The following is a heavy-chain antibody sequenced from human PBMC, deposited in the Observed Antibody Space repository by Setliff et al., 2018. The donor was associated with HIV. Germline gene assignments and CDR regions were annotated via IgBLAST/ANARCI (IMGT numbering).Heavy chain of an antibody. Sequence: ASVKVSCKASGYTFTNYDINWVRQSPGQGLEWLGWMNPNSGRAGSAQMFQGRLTMTRDTSTSTAYMELSSLTSDDTAIYYCARSPDPYSGTTDYWGQGTLVTVS. CDR2: MNPNSGRA. V-gene: IGHV1-8*02. CDR3: ARSPDPYSGTTDY. D-gene: IGHD1-26*01. J-gene: IGHJ4*02. CDR1: GYTFTNYD.